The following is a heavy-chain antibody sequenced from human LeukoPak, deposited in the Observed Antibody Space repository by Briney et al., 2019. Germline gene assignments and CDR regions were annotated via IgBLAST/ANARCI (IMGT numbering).Heavy chain of an antibody. Sequence: SQTLSLTCTVSGGSISSGSYYWSWIRQPAGKGLEWIGRLYIGGRANYNPSLKSRVTISLDTPKNQFSLRLTSVTAADTAVYYCARAAAGYSYRGLDYWGQGTLVTVSS. CDR2: LYIGGRA. D-gene: IGHD6-13*01. V-gene: IGHV4-61*02. CDR1: GGSISSGSYY. CDR3: ARAAAGYSYRGLDY. J-gene: IGHJ4*02.